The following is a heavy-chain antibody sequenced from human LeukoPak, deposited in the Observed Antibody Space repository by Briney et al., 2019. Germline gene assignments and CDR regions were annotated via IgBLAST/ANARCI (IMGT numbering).Heavy chain of an antibody. CDR2: ISYDGSNK. V-gene: IGHV3-30-3*01. CDR1: GFTFSSYA. D-gene: IGHD2-2*01. CDR3: ARGLLLGYCSSTSCYSQLTDY. Sequence: PGGSLRLSCAASGFTFSSYAMHWVRQAPGKGLEWVAVISYDGSNKYYADSVKGRFTISRDNSKNTLYLQMNSLRAEDTAVYYCARGLLLGYCSSTSCYSQLTDYWGQGTLVTVSS. J-gene: IGHJ4*02.